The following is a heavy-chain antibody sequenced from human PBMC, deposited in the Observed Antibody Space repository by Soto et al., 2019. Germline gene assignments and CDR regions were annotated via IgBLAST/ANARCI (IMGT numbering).Heavy chain of an antibody. CDR2: IFHSGST. V-gene: IGHV4-31*03. CDR1: GGSITSGGFY. CDR3: VRGGIAGNWFDP. Sequence: QVQLQESGPGLVKPSQTLSLTCSVSGGSITSGGFYWSWIRQHPEKGLEWIADIFHSGSTDFNPSLKGRIIISADTSKNQFSLKLTSVTAADTAVYYCVRGGIAGNWFDPWGQGTLVTVSS. J-gene: IGHJ5*02. D-gene: IGHD6-13*01.